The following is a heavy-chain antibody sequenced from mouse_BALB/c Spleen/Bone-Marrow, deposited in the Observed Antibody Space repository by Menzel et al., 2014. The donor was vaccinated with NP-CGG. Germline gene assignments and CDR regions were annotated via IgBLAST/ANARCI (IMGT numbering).Heavy chain of an antibody. V-gene: IGHV4-1*02. Sequence: EVQLQESGGGLVQPGGSLKLSCAASGFDFSRYWMSWVRQAPGKGLEWIGEINPDSSTINYTPSLKDKFIISRDNAKNTLYLQMNKVRSEDTALYYCAGPIDYGPFDYWGQGTTLTVSS. CDR3: AGPIDYGPFDY. J-gene: IGHJ2*01. CDR2: INPDSSTI. D-gene: IGHD1-1*02. CDR1: GFDFSRYW.